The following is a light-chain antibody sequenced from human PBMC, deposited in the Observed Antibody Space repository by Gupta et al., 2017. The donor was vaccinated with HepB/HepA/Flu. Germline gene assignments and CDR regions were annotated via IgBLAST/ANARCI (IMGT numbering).Light chain of an antibody. V-gene: IGLV1-40*01. CDR1: SSNIGAGYP. J-gene: IGLJ3*02. Sequence: QSVLTQPPSVSGAPGQRVTISCTGSSSNIGAGYPVHWYQQLPGTAPKLLIYDNKNRPSGVPDRFSGSKSGTSASLAITGLQAEDEADYYCQSHDSSLSGWVFGGGTKLTVL. CDR3: QSHDSSLSGWV. CDR2: DNK.